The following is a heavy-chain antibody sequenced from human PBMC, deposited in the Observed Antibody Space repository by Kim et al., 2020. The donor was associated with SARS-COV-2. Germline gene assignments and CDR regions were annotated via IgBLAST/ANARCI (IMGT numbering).Heavy chain of an antibody. J-gene: IGHJ3*02. CDR1: GFTVSSNY. D-gene: IGHD3-9*01. Sequence: GGSLRLSCAASGFTVSSNYMSWVRQAPGKGLEWVSVIYSGGSTYYADSVKGRFTISRDNSKNTLYLQMNSLRAEDTAVYYCARDPRYYDILTGYRAGAFDIWGQGTMVTVSS. CDR3: ARDPRYYDILTGYRAGAFDI. V-gene: IGHV3-66*02. CDR2: IYSGGST.